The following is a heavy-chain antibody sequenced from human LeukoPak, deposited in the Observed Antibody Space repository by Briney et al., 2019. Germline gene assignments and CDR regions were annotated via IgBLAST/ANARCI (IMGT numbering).Heavy chain of an antibody. CDR2: INGDGRTT. V-gene: IGHV3-64D*06. CDR1: GFIFSTYT. J-gene: IGHJ6*02. Sequence: PGGSLRLSCSASGFIFSTYTMYWVRQAPGKGLEFVSVINGDGRTTYYADSVKGRFTISRDNSKNTLYLQMNSLRAEDTALYYCAKDIGYCTNGVCYYYYGMDVWGQGTTVTVSS. D-gene: IGHD2-8*01. CDR3: AKDIGYCTNGVCYYYYGMDV.